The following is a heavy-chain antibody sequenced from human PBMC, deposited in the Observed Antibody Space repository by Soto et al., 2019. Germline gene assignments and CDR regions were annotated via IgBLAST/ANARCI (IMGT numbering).Heavy chain of an antibody. Sequence: PSGTMSLTCAVYGGSFSSYFCGWIRQPTGKGLEWIGEINHSGSTNYNPSLKSRVTISVDTSKNQFSLKLSSVTAADTAVYYCARLSAGSSSFPYNWFDPWGQGTLVTVSS. CDR1: GGSFSSYF. CDR3: ARLSAGSSSFPYNWFDP. D-gene: IGHD6-6*01. CDR2: INHSGST. J-gene: IGHJ5*02. V-gene: IGHV4-34*01.